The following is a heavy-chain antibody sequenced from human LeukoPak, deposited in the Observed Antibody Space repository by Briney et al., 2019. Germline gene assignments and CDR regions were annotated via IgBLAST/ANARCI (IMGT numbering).Heavy chain of an antibody. D-gene: IGHD2-15*01. V-gene: IGHV4-59*01. CDR3: AREYCSGGSCYSVAFDI. CDR1: GGSISSYY. CDR2: IYYSGSP. Sequence: SETLSLTCTVSGGSISSYYWGWIRQPPGKGLEWIGYIYYSGSPNYNPSLKSRVTISVDTSKNQFSLKLSSVTAADTAVYYCAREYCSGGSCYSVAFDIWGQGTMVTVSS. J-gene: IGHJ3*02.